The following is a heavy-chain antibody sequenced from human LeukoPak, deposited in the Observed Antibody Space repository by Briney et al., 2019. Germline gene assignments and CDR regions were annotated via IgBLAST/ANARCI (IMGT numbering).Heavy chain of an antibody. CDR1: GFTFSSYA. CDR2: ISYDGSNK. J-gene: IGHJ4*02. V-gene: IGHV3-30-3*01. D-gene: IGHD3-22*01. Sequence: GGSLRLSCAASGFTFSSYAMHWVRQAPGKGLEWVAVISYDGSNKYYADSVKGRFTISRDNAKNSLYLQMNSLRAEDTAVYYCASHVDTAIHTYYHDSSGYYSLDYWGQGTLVTVSS. CDR3: ASHVDTAIHTYYHDSSGYYSLDY.